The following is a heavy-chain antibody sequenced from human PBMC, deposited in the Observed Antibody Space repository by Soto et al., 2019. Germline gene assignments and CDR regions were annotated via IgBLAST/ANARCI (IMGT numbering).Heavy chain of an antibody. CDR2: IYYSGST. V-gene: IGHV4-31*03. Sequence: PSETLSLTCTVSGGSISSGGYYWSWIRQHPGKGLEWIGYIYYSGSTYYNPSLKSRVTISVDTSKKQFSLKLSSVTAADTAVYYCSRDRGYDSSLGLYYWGQGTLVTVSS. CDR1: GGSISSGGYY. J-gene: IGHJ4*02. CDR3: SRDRGYDSSLGLYY. D-gene: IGHD3-22*01.